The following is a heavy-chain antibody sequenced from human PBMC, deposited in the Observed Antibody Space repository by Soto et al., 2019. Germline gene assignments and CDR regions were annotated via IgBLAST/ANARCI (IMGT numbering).Heavy chain of an antibody. Sequence: AGGALRVSCEASGFISSSCWMRWVRQAPGKGLEWVANVRQDGSQKYLVDSVKGRFTISRDNSKNTLYLQMNNLRAEDTALYYCAKFLCPSLYSDCAQGSLVPVSA. D-gene: IGHD2-15*01. CDR2: VRQDGSQK. CDR3: AKFLCPSLYSD. V-gene: IGHV3-7*03. J-gene: IGHJ4*02. CDR1: GFISSSCW.